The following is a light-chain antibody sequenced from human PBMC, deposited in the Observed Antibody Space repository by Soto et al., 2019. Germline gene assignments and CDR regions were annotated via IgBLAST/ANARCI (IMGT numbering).Light chain of an antibody. CDR2: EVS. CDR1: HRLLHNDGKTY. Sequence: DILLTQTAHSLSVIPGQAASISCTSAHRLLHNDGKTYLFWYLQKTGQPPQILIYEVSKRFSGVPDRFSGSGSGTDFTLQISRVAAEDVGTYYCLKSLQLPVTCGQGTRLEIK. J-gene: IGKJ5*01. V-gene: IGKV2D-29*01. CDR3: LKSLQLPVT.